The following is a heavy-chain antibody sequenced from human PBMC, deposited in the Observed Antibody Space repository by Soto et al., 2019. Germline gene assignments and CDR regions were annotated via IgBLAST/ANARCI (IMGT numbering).Heavy chain of an antibody. V-gene: IGHV3-23*01. J-gene: IGHJ5*02. CDR2: VSGSGGST. CDR1: GFTFSSYA. CDR3: NKYSGSLSIPAA. D-gene: IGHD1-26*01. Sequence: GGSLRLSCAASGFTFSSYAMSWVRQAPGKGLEWVSSVSGSGGSTYYADSVKGRFIISRDDSQNTAYLQMNSLKTEDTAVYYCNKYSGSLSIPAALGPGTLVTVSS.